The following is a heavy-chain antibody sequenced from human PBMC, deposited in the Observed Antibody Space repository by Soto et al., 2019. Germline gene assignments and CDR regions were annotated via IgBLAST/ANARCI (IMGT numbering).Heavy chain of an antibody. CDR1: GFTFSSYA. CDR2: ISYDGSNK. D-gene: IGHD5-18*01. Sequence: QVQLVDSGGGVVQPGRSLRLSCAASGFTFSSYAMHWVRQAPGKGLEWVAVISYDGSNKYYADSVKGRFTISRDNSKNTLYLQMNSLRAEDTAVYYCARVPTSSRLDTAMATGYWGQGTLVTVSS. J-gene: IGHJ4*02. V-gene: IGHV3-30-3*01. CDR3: ARVPTSSRLDTAMATGY.